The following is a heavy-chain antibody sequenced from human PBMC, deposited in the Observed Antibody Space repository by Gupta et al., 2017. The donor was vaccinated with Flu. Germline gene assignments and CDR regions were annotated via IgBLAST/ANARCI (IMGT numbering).Heavy chain of an antibody. Sequence: EVQLLESGGGLVQPGGSLRLSCAASGFTFSSYAMRWVRQAPGKGLEWVSAISGSGGSTYYADSVKGRFTISRDNSKNTLYLQMNSLRAEDTAVYYCAARRDGYNSPGYGMDVWGQGTTVTVSS. CDR3: AARRDGYNSPGYGMDV. D-gene: IGHD5-12*01. CDR2: ISGSGGST. J-gene: IGHJ6*02. V-gene: IGHV3-23*01. CDR1: GFTFSSYA.